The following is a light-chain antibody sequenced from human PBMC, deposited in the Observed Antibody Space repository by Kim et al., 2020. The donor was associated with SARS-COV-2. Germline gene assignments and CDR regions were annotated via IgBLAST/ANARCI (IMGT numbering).Light chain of an antibody. V-gene: IGLV2-23*01. CDR2: EGS. CDR1: SSDVGSYNL. Sequence: PGTSITIACTGTSSDVGSYNLVSWYQQHPGKAPKLMIYEGSKRPSGVSNRFSGSKSGNAASLTISGLQAEDEADYYCCSYAGSNWVFGGGTQLTVL. CDR3: CSYAGSNWV. J-gene: IGLJ3*02.